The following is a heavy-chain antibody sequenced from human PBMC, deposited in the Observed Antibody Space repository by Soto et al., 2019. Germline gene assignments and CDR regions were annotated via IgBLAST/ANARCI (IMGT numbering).Heavy chain of an antibody. Sequence: SETLSLTCTVSGGSISSYYWSWIRQPPGKGLEWIGYIYYSGSTNYNPSLKSRVTISVDTSKNQFSLKLSSVTAADTAVYYCARPHGGSSDWDNWFDPWGQGTLVTVSS. CDR1: GGSISSYY. CDR2: IYYSGST. V-gene: IGHV4-59*01. D-gene: IGHD6-25*01. J-gene: IGHJ5*02. CDR3: ARPHGGSSDWDNWFDP.